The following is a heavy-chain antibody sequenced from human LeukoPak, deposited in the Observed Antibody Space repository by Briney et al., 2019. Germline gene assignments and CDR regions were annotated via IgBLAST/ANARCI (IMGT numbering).Heavy chain of an antibody. CDR2: IRYDGSNK. Sequence: GGSLRLSCAASGFTFSSYGMHWVRQAPGKGQEWVAFIRYDGSNKYYADSVKGRFTISRDNSKNTLYLQMNSLRAEDTAVYYCAKAAVAGTLEGEFDYWGQGTLVTVSS. J-gene: IGHJ4*02. D-gene: IGHD6-19*01. CDR1: GFTFSSYG. CDR3: AKAAVAGTLEGEFDY. V-gene: IGHV3-30*02.